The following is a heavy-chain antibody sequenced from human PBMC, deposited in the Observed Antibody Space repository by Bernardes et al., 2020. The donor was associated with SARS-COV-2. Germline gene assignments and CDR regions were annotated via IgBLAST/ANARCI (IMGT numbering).Heavy chain of an antibody. CDR2: IRSKSAGGTA. CDR1: GFSFEHIW. V-gene: IGHV3-15*01. Sequence: GGSLRLSCAASGFSFEHIWMNWVRQVPGKGLEWVGRIRSKSAGGTAEYAAPVKGRFSISRDDSKNTVFLQMNSLQSEDTAMYYCTTDDDAAYWGQGALVTVSS. D-gene: IGHD1-1*01. J-gene: IGHJ4*02. CDR3: TTDDDAAY.